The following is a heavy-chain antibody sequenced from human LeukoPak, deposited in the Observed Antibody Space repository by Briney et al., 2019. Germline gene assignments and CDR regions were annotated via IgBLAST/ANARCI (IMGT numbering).Heavy chain of an antibody. CDR1: GLTFSSYA. Sequence: GGSLRLSCAASGLTFSSYAMSWVRQAPGKGLEWVSSITGSGGSTYYADAVKGRFTISRDNSQNTLYLQMNSLRAEDTAVYYCAKLYSSSWYWGQGTLVTVSS. V-gene: IGHV3-23*01. CDR2: ITGSGGST. CDR3: AKLYSSSWY. J-gene: IGHJ4*02. D-gene: IGHD6-13*01.